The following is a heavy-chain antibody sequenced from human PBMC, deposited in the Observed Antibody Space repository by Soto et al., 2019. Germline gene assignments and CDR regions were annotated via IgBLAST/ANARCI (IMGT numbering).Heavy chain of an antibody. V-gene: IGHV4-39*01. CDR3: ARHAGTRRRDGYILNPGWFDP. CDR2: IYYSGST. Sequence: SETLSLTCTVSGGSISSSSYYWGWIRQPPGKGLEWIGSIYYSGSTYYNPSLKSRVTISVDTSKNQFSLKLSSVTAADTAVYYCARHAGTRRRDGYILNPGWFDPWGQGTLVTVSS. D-gene: IGHD2-21*01. CDR1: GGSISSSSYY. J-gene: IGHJ5*02.